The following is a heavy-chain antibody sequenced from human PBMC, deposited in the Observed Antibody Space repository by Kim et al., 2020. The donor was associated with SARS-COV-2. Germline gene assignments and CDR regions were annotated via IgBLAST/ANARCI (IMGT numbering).Heavy chain of an antibody. V-gene: IGHV3-33*06. D-gene: IGHD3-22*01. CDR3: ANRVHYDGVEVLDY. Sequence: SGRGRFTISRDNSNSTSYLQMSSRRDEDTAVYYCANRVHYDGVEVLDYWGQGTLVTVSS. J-gene: IGHJ4*02.